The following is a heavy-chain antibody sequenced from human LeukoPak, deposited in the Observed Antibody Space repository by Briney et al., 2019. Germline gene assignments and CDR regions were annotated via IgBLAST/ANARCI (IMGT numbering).Heavy chain of an antibody. CDR3: ARVIAAAGTNWFDP. D-gene: IGHD6-13*01. CDR2: IYHSGST. Sequence: SETLSLTCAVSGGSISSGGYSWSWIRQPPGKGLEWIGYIYHSGSTYYNPSLKSRVTISVDRSKNQFSLKLSSVTAADTAVYYCARVIAAAGTNWFDPWGQGTLVTVSS. J-gene: IGHJ5*02. CDR1: GGSISSGGYS. V-gene: IGHV4-30-2*01.